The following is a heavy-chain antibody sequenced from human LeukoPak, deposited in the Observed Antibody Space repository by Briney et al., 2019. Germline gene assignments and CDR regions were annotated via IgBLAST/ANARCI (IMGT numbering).Heavy chain of an antibody. J-gene: IGHJ4*02. CDR3: ARGHLYSFDH. D-gene: IGHD4-11*01. Sequence: GGSLRLSCAFSGFTFNSHYVHWVRQAPGQGLLWVSRTTDDAITTYADSVRGRFTISRDIAKKTLYLQMNSLRAEDTAVYYCARGHLYSFDHWGQGALVTVSS. CDR2: TTDDAITT. CDR1: GFTFNSHY. V-gene: IGHV3-74*01.